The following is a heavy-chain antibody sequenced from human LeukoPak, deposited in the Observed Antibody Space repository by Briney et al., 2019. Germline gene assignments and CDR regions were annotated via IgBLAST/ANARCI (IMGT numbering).Heavy chain of an antibody. J-gene: IGHJ4*02. CDR2: IYYTGIT. V-gene: IGHV4-39*07. D-gene: IGHD1-1*01. Sequence: SETLSLTCSVSGGSITTNSYDWGWIRQPPGKGLEWIGSIYYTGITYHNPSLKSRVTISVDTSNNQFSLKVSAVTAADTAVYYCARGHLSATRNYYLDYWGQGTLVTVSS. CDR3: ARGHLSATRNYYLDY. CDR1: GGSITTNSYD.